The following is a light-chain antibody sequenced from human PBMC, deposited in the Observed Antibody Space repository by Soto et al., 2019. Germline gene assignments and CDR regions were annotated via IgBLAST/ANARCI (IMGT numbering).Light chain of an antibody. Sequence: EIVLTQSPGTLSMSAGERATLSCRASKSVSSSYLAWYQQKPGQAPRLLIYGASRRATGIPDRFSGSGSGTDFTLTISRLEPEDFAVYYCQQYASFLRTFGQGTKVEIK. V-gene: IGKV3-20*01. CDR3: QQYASFLRT. J-gene: IGKJ1*01. CDR2: GAS. CDR1: KSVSSSY.